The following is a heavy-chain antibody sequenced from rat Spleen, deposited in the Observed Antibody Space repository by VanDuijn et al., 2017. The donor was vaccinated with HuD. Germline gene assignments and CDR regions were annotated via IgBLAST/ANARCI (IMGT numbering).Heavy chain of an antibody. J-gene: IGHJ3*01. CDR3: VRQDTSGYSNWFTY. D-gene: IGHD4-3*01. CDR2: ISYDGSST. CDR1: GFTFSNYD. Sequence: EVQLVESGGGLVQPGRSMKLSCAASGFTFSNYDMAWVRQAPKKGLEWVATISYDGSSTNYRDSVKGRFTVSRENAESTLYLLMDSLRSEDTATYYCVRQDTSGYSNWFTYWGQGTLVTVSS. V-gene: IGHV5-7*01.